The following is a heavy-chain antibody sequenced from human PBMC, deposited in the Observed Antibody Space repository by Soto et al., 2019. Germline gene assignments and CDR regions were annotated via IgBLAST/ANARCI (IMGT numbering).Heavy chain of an antibody. D-gene: IGHD2-2*01. CDR1: GGSISSRNYY. V-gene: IGHV4-39*01. J-gene: IGHJ6*02. CDR3: ASLVHCSSTSCYYYYGMDV. CDR2: IYYSGST. Sequence: QLQLQASGPGLVKPSETLSLTCTVSGGSISSRNYYWGWIRQPPGKWLEWIGSIYYSGSTYYNPSLKSRVTISVDTSKNQFSLKLSSVTAADTAVYYCASLVHCSSTSCYYYYGMDVWGQGNTVTVSS.